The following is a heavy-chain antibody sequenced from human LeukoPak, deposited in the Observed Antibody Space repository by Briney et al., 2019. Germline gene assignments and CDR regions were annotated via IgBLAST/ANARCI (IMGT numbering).Heavy chain of an antibody. J-gene: IGHJ4*02. CDR1: GVSISSYY. CDR2: IYYSGST. CDR3: ARQLQEDYFDY. Sequence: SETLSLTCTVSGVSISSYYWSWIRQPPGKGLEWIGYIYYSGSTNYNPSLKSRVTISVDTSKNQFSLKLSSVTAADTAVYYCARQLQEDYFDYWGQGTLVTVSS. V-gene: IGHV4-59*08.